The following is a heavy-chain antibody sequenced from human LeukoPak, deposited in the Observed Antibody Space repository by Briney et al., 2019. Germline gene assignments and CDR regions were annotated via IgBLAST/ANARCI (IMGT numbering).Heavy chain of an antibody. CDR1: GGSISSNSYY. V-gene: IGHV4-39*07. D-gene: IGHD3-9*01. CDR3: ASQIRYFDWLHFDY. CDR2: IYHSGST. Sequence: PSETLSLTCTASGGSISSNSYYWGWIRQPPGKGLEWIGSIYHSGSTYYNPSLKSRVTISVDTSKNQFSLKLSSVTAADTAVYYCASQIRYFDWLHFDYWGQGTLVTVSS. J-gene: IGHJ4*02.